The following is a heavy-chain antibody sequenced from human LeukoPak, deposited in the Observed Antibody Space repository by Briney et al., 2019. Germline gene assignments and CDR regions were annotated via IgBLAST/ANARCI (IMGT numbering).Heavy chain of an antibody. J-gene: IGHJ4*02. CDR1: GFLFEDRW. Sequence: GGSLRLSCATSGFLFEDRWMSWVRQAPGKGLEWVGRIKRQRDGGTTDYTASVKGRFTISRDDSTQTLYLNLNSLKIEDTAVYFCTMEYYAMFYWGQGTLVTVSS. V-gene: IGHV3-15*01. CDR3: TMEYYAMFY. D-gene: IGHD2/OR15-2a*01. CDR2: IKRQRDGGTT.